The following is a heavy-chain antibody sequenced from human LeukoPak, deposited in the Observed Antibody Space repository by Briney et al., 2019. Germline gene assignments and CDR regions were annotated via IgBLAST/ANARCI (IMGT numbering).Heavy chain of an antibody. Sequence: GGSLRLSCAASAFTFSNYAMSWVRQAPGKGLEWVSLMSGSSTHYADSVRGRFTISRDNSKNTLYLQMNSLRAEDTAVYYCAKMGRMRRSDAFDIWGQGTMVTVSS. CDR3: AKMGRMRRSDAFDI. J-gene: IGHJ3*02. CDR1: AFTFSNYA. CDR2: MSGSST. V-gene: IGHV3-23*01.